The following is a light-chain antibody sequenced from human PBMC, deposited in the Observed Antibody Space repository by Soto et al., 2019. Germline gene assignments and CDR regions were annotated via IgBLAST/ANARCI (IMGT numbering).Light chain of an antibody. CDR2: GNS. Sequence: QSVRTQPPSVSGAPGQRVTGSCTGSSSNIGAGYDVHWYQQLPGTAPKLLIYGNSNRPSGVPDRFSGSKSGTSASLASTGLQSEDEADYYCQSYDSILSGLVFGGVTKLTVL. V-gene: IGLV1-40*01. CDR1: SSNIGAGYD. CDR3: QSYDSILSGLV. J-gene: IGLJ2*01.